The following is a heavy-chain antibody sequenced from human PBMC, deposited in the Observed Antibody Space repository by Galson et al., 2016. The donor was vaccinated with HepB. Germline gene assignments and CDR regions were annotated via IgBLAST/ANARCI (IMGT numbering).Heavy chain of an antibody. CDR2: IGTAGDT. CDR1: GFTFSSYD. V-gene: IGHV3-13*01. D-gene: IGHD2-15*01. Sequence: SLRLSCAASGFTFSSYDMHWVRQATGKGLEWVSAIGTAGDTYYPGSVKGRFTISRENAKNSLYLQMNSLRAGDTAVYYCARGDRRYCSGGSCYSDYYYGMDVWGHGTTVTVSS. CDR3: ARGDRRYCSGGSCYSDYYYGMDV. J-gene: IGHJ6*02.